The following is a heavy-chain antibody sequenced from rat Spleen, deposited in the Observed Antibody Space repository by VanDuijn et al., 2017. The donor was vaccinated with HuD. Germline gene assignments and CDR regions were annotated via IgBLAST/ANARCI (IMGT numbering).Heavy chain of an antibody. D-gene: IGHD4-3*01. Sequence: EVQLVESGGGLVQPGRSLKLSCAASGFTFSNYDMAWVRQAPTKGLEWGASISPSGGSTYYRDSVKGRFTVSRDNAKSTLYLQMDSLRSEDTATYYCARHNSGYFDYWGQGVMVTVSS. CDR2: ISPSGGST. CDR3: ARHNSGYFDY. CDR1: GFTFSNYD. J-gene: IGHJ2*01. V-gene: IGHV5-25*01.